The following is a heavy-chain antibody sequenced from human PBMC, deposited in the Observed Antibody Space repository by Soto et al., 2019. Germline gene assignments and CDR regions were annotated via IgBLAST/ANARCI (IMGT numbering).Heavy chain of an antibody. CDR3: GSVKYDYMDV. CDR2: VGAYSGDT. V-gene: IGHV1-18*01. J-gene: IGHJ6*03. CDR1: GDSLSYSG. Sequence: QLQLEQSGGEVKKPGASMKVSCKASGDSLSYSGLTWVRQAPGQGLEWMGWVGAYSGDTRYSQKFQVRVTVGADTSTATAYMELRNLRSDDTATYCCGSVKYDYMDVWGTGTTVTVSS. D-gene: IGHD3-16*01.